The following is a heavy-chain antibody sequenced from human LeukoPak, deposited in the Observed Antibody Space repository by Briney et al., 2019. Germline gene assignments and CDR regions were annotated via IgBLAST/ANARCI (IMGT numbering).Heavy chain of an antibody. J-gene: IGHJ4*02. V-gene: IGHV1-2*02. Sequence: GASVKVSCKASGYTFTGYYMHWVRQAPGQGLEWMGWINPNSGGTDYAQKFQGRVTMARDTSISTAYMELSSLTSDDTAVYYCSRGRADGYSGYDFGDYWGQGTQVTVSS. CDR3: SRGRADGYSGYDFGDY. CDR1: GYTFTGYY. CDR2: INPNSGGT. D-gene: IGHD5-12*01.